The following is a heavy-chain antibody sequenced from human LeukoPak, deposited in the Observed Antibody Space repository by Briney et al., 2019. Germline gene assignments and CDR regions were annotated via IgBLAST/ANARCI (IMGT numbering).Heavy chain of an antibody. D-gene: IGHD5-12*01. CDR3: ARARGLGSGYDRYYYYMDV. V-gene: IGHV4-34*01. J-gene: IGHJ6*03. Sequence: SETLSLTCAVYGGSFSSYYWSWIRQPPGKGLDWIGEINHSGSTNYNPSLKSRVTISVDTSKNQFSLKLSSVTAADTAVYYCARARGLGSGYDRYYYYMDVWGKGTTVTVSS. CDR2: INHSGST. CDR1: GGSFSSYY.